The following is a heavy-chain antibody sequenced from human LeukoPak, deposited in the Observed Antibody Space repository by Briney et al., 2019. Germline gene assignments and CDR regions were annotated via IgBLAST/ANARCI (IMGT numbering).Heavy chain of an antibody. Sequence: GASVKVSCKASGYNFIGSYIYWMRQAPGQGLEWMGWIIPNTGGTHFAQTFQGRVTLTRDTSISTAYMELSGLRSDDTAVYYCAKAGADPVYFQYYLDVWGTGTTVTISS. CDR2: IIPNTGGT. D-gene: IGHD2-21*01. J-gene: IGHJ6*03. CDR3: AKAGADPVYFQYYLDV. CDR1: GYNFIGSY. V-gene: IGHV1-2*02.